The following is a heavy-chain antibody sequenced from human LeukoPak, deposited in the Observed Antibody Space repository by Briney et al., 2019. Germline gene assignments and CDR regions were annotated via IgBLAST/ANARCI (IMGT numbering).Heavy chain of an antibody. V-gene: IGHV3-48*03. CDR1: GFTFSGSE. CDR2: ISSSGGSI. CDR3: AAAGIDY. Sequence: GSLRLSCAASGFTFSGSEMNWVRQAPGKGLEWVSGISSSGGSIYYADSVQGRFTISRDNAKKSLHLQMNSLRAEDTAVYYCAAAGIDYWGQGTLVTVSS. J-gene: IGHJ4*02.